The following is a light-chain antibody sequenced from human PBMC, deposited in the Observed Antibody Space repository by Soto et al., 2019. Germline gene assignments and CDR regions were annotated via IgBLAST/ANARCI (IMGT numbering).Light chain of an antibody. CDR2: AAS. CDR1: QGISNW. Sequence: IRMSKSPVPLSASASAISTITCGASQGISNWLAWYQQKKGKAPKLLIYAASSLQSGVPSRFSGSGSGTDFTLTISSLQPEDFAIYYCQQANSFPRTFGGGTKVDIK. CDR3: QQANSFPRT. J-gene: IGKJ4*01. V-gene: IGKV1-12*01.